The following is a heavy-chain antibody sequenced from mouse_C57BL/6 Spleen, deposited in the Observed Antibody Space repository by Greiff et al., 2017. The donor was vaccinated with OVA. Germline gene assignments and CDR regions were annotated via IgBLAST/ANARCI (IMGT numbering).Heavy chain of an antibody. J-gene: IGHJ3*01. V-gene: IGHV1-82*01. CDR3: AIYYGNFSWCAY. D-gene: IGHD2-1*01. Sequence: QVQLQQSGPELVKPGASVKISCKASGYAFSSSWMNWVKQRPGKGLEWIGRIYPGDGDTNYNGKFKGKATLTADKSSSTAYMQLSSLTSEDSAVYFCAIYYGNFSWCAYWGQGTLVTVSA. CDR1: GYAFSSSW. CDR2: IYPGDGDT.